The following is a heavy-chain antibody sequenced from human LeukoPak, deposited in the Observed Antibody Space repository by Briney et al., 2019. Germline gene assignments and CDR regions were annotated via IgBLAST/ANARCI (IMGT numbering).Heavy chain of an antibody. J-gene: IGHJ6*03. CDR3: ARDPYSGNYGNYYYYYMDV. CDR1: GFTFSSYL. CDR2: IKQGGREK. V-gene: IGHV3-7*01. D-gene: IGHD1-26*01. Sequence: GGSLRLSCAASGFTFSSYLMSWVRQAPGKGLEWVAHIKQGGREKYYVDSVKGRFTISRDNAKNSLYLQMNSLRAEDTAVYCCARDPYSGNYGNYYYYYMDVWGKGTTVTISS.